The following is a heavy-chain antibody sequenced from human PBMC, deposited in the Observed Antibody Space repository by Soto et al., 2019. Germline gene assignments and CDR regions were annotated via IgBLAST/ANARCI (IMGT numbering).Heavy chain of an antibody. CDR3: AKDLGSSSGWYGEFDY. CDR2: TSVSGGST. J-gene: IGHJ4*02. V-gene: IGHV3-23*01. Sequence: GGSLRLSCAASGFIFSSYAMSWVRQAPGKGLEWVSTTSVSGGSTYYADSVKGRFTISRDNSKNTLYLQMNSLRAEDTAVYYCAKDLGSSSGWYGEFDYWGQGTLVTVSS. CDR1: GFIFSSYA. D-gene: IGHD6-19*01.